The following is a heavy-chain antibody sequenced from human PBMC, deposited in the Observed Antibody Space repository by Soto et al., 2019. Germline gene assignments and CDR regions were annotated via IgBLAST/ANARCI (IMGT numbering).Heavy chain of an antibody. J-gene: IGHJ4*02. CDR2: NIPIFGTA. Sequence: QVQLVQSGADVKKPGSSVKVSCEVSGGTFSNYAFTWVRQGPGQGLEWTGGNIPIFGTANYARQFKGRVAISADQSTTTTYTELSNLTSADTAVYYCARVAATGYTSGWYDFDYWGQGRLVSASS. CDR3: ARVAATGYTSGWYDFDY. CDR1: GGTFSNYA. D-gene: IGHD6-19*01. V-gene: IGHV1-69*12.